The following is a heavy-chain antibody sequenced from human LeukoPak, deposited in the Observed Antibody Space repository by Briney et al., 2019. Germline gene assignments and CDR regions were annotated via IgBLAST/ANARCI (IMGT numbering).Heavy chain of an antibody. CDR2: ISGSSSYI. CDR1: GFTFSSYA. CDR3: ASGLYGSGSYLGDY. D-gene: IGHD3-10*01. Sequence: PGGSLRLSCAASGFTFSSYAMHWVRQAPGKGLEWVSSISGSSSYIYYADSVKGRFTISRDSAKNSLYLQMNSLRAEDTAVYYCASGLYGSGSYLGDYWGQGTLVTVSS. V-gene: IGHV3-21*01. J-gene: IGHJ4*02.